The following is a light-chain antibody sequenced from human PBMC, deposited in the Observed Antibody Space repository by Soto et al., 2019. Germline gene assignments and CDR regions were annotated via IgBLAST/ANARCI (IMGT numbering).Light chain of an antibody. CDR1: QSLSHN. CDR2: DAS. V-gene: IGKV3D-15*01. Sequence: EIVMTQSPATLSVSPGDIATLSFSASQSLSHNLAWYQQKPGQAPRLLIQDASRRATGIPDRFSGSGSGTDFTLTISGLEPEDFALYYCLQRNNWPPWTFGQGTKVDIK. CDR3: LQRNNWPPWT. J-gene: IGKJ1*01.